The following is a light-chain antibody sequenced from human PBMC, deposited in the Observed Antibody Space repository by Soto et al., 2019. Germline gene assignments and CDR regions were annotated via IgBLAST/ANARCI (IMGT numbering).Light chain of an antibody. CDR2: AAS. J-gene: IGKJ1*01. CDR3: QQSYSMPLT. V-gene: IGKV1-39*01. Sequence: DVQMTQSPSSLPASVGDRVTITCRASQSISTYLNWYQQKPGKAPKLLIYAASSLQSGVPSRFSGSGSGTDFTLTISSLQPEDFATYYCQQSYSMPLTFGQGTKVDIE. CDR1: QSISTY.